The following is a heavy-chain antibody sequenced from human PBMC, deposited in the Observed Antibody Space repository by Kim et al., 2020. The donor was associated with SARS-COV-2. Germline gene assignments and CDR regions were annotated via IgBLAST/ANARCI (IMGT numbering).Heavy chain of an antibody. CDR2: INAGNGNT. CDR3: ARAVGAID. V-gene: IGHV1-3*01. J-gene: IGHJ4*02. CDR1: GYTFTGHA. D-gene: IGHD1-26*01. Sequence: ASVKVSCKASGYTFTGHAIHWVRQAPGQRLEWMGWINAGNGNTKYSQKFQGRVTISRDTSASTAYMELSSLRSEDTAVYYCARAVGAIDWGQGTLVTVSS.